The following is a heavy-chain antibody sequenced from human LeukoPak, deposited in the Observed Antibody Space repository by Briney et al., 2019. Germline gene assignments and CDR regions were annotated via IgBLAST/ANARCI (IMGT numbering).Heavy chain of an antibody. CDR2: ISGSGGST. Sequence: PGGSLRLSCAASGFTFSSYAMSWVRQAPGKGLEWVSAISGSGGSTYYADSVKGRFTISRDNSKNTLYLQMNSLRAEDTAVYYCAKDRGYYGLGSSADYWGQGTLVTVSS. V-gene: IGHV3-23*01. CDR3: AKDRGYYGLGSSADY. J-gene: IGHJ4*02. D-gene: IGHD3-10*01. CDR1: GFTFSSYA.